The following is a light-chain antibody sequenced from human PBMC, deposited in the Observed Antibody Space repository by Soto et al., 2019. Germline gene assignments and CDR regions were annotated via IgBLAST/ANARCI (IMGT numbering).Light chain of an antibody. CDR1: QSVSSSY. Sequence: EIVLTQSPGTLSLSPWERATLSCSASQSVSSSYLAWYQQKPGQAPRLLIYGASSRATGIPDRFSGSGSGTAFPLTISRLEPEDFAVYYCQQYGSSHPATFGPGTKVD. J-gene: IGKJ3*01. V-gene: IGKV3-20*01. CDR3: QQYGSSHPAT. CDR2: GAS.